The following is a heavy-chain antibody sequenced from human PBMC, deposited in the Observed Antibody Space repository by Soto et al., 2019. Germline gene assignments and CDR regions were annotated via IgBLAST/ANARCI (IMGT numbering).Heavy chain of an antibody. CDR2: ISSSSSYI. V-gene: IGHV3-21*01. CDR1: GFTFSSYS. Sequence: EVQLVESGGGLVKPGGSLRLSCAASGFTFSSYSMNWVRQAPGKGLEWVSSISSSSSYIYYADSVKGRFTISRDNAKNSLYLQMNSLRAEDTAVYYCARVSSSSDNTPYYYYGMDVWGQGTTVTVSS. CDR3: ARVSSSSDNTPYYYYGMDV. D-gene: IGHD6-6*01. J-gene: IGHJ6*02.